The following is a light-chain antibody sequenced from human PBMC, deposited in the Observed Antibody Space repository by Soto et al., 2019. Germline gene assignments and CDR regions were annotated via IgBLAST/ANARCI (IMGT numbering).Light chain of an antibody. Sequence: DIHMTQSPSTLAASVGGRVTITCRASQCISTWMAWYQQKPGKAPKLLIYTASSLESGVPSRFSGSGSGTEFTLTISSLQPDDFATYYCQQYHSWTFGQGTKVDIK. CDR1: QCISTW. J-gene: IGKJ1*01. V-gene: IGKV1-5*03. CDR2: TAS. CDR3: QQYHSWT.